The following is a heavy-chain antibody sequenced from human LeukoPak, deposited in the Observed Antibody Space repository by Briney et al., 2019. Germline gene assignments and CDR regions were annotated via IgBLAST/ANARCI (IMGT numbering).Heavy chain of an antibody. CDR1: GYTFTSYN. V-gene: IGHV1-46*01. CDR3: ARDPYSRGKANYFDN. Sequence: ASVKVSCKASGYTFTSYNMHWVRQAPGQGLEWMGIINPSGGSTNYAQKFQGRVTMTGDTSTSTVCMELSSLTSEDTAVYYCARDPYSRGKANYFDNWGQGTLVTVSS. J-gene: IGHJ4*02. D-gene: IGHD3-22*01. CDR2: INPSGGST.